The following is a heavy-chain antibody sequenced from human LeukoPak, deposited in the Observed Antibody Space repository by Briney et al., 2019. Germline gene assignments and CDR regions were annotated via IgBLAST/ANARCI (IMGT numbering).Heavy chain of an antibody. CDR2: ISYDGSNK. J-gene: IGHJ3*02. CDR1: GFTFNSYA. Sequence: GRSLRLSCAASGFTFNSYAMHWVRQAPGKGLEWVAVISYDGSNKYYADSVKGRFTISRDNSKNTLYLQMNSLRAEDTAVYYCARVGGTVTYDAFDIWGQGTMVTVSS. CDR3: ARVGGTVTYDAFDI. V-gene: IGHV3-30-3*01. D-gene: IGHD4-17*01.